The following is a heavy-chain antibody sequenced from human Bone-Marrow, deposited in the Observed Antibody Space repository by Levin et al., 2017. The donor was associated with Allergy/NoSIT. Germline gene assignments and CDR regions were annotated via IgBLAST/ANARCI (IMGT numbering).Heavy chain of an antibody. CDR2: ISYDANNK. CDR3: GRGSGEIDY. Sequence: PGESLKISCAASGFTFSSFAMHWVRQAPGKGLEWISLISYDANNKFYADSVKGRFTISRDNSKDTVYLQMNSLRGEDTAVYYCGRGSGEIDYWGQGTLITVSS. CDR1: GFTFSSFA. V-gene: IGHV3-30*19. J-gene: IGHJ4*02. D-gene: IGHD1-26*01.